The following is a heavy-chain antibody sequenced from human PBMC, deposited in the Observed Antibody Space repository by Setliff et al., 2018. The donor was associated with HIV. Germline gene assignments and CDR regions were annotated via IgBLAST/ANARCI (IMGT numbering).Heavy chain of an antibody. CDR1: GGSFSGYY. V-gene: IGHV4-34*01. Sequence: PSETLSLTCAVYGGSFSGYYWTWIRQSPSGLEWIGEINHRGIANSSPSLKSRVTISIDTSKNQFSLRLTSVTAADTALYFCTRAQIAAPRPFDSWGPGILVTVSS. CDR3: TRAQIAAPRPFDS. D-gene: IGHD2-21*01. CDR2: INHRGIA. J-gene: IGHJ4*01.